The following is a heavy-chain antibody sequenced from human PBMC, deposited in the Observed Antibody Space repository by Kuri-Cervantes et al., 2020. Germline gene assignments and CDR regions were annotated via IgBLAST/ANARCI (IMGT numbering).Heavy chain of an antibody. V-gene: IGHV4-39*07. CDR1: GGSISSSSYY. D-gene: IGHD3-22*01. Sequence: GSLRLSCTVSGGSISSSSYYWGWIRQPPGKGLEWIGSIYYSGSTCYNPSLKSRVTISVDTSKNQFSLKLSSVTAADTAVYYCARETVAITMIVVVTSTYYFDYWGQGTLVTVSS. CDR2: IYYSGST. CDR3: ARETVAITMIVVVTSTYYFDY. J-gene: IGHJ4*02.